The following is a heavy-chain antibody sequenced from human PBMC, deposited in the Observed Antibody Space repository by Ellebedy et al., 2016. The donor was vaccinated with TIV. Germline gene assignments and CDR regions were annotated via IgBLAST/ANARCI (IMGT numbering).Heavy chain of an antibody. V-gene: IGHV1-18*01. CDR1: GYTFTSYA. Sequence: AASVKVSCKTSGYTFTSYAISWARQAPGQGLEWIAWTSTYNGDKQFAEKFKDRVTLTKDTSTTTVYMELRSLRSDDSAMYYCTRDCSSSACHAYYYYYGMDVWGQGTSVTVSS. CDR2: TSTYNGDK. CDR3: TRDCSSSACHAYYYYYGMDV. D-gene: IGHD2-2*01. J-gene: IGHJ6*02.